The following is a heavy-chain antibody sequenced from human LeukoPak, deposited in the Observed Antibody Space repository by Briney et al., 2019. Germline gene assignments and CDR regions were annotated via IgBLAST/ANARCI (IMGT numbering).Heavy chain of an antibody. CDR1: GGSISSGSYY. J-gene: IGHJ4*02. V-gene: IGHV4-61*02. CDR3: ARESWITMVRGVINPLDY. Sequence: SETLSLTCTVSGGSISSGSYYWSWIRQPAGKGLEWIGRIYTSGSTNYNPSLKSRVTISVDTSKNQFSLKLSSVTAADTAVYYCARESWITMVRGVINPLDYWGQGTLVTVSS. D-gene: IGHD3-10*01. CDR2: IYTSGST.